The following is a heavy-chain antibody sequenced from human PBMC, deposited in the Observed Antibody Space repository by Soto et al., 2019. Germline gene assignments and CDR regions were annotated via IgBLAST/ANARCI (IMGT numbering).Heavy chain of an antibody. Sequence: QVQLQESGPGLVKPSQTLSLTCTVSGGSISSGDYYWSWIRQPPGKGLEWIGYIYYSGSTYYNPSLKSRVTLSVDTSKNQFSLKLSSVTAADTAVYYCARATYITIFGVVINPQDYYYGMDVWGQGTTVTVSS. D-gene: IGHD3-3*01. J-gene: IGHJ6*02. CDR1: GGSISSGDYY. CDR2: IYYSGST. CDR3: ARATYITIFGVVINPQDYYYGMDV. V-gene: IGHV4-30-4*01.